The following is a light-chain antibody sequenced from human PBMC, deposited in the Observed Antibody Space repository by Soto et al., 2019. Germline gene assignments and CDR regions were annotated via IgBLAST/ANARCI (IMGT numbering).Light chain of an antibody. J-gene: IGLJ2*01. CDR1: SSDVGGYNF. Sequence: QSALTQPPSASGSPGQSVTISCTGASSDVGGYNFVSWYQHRPGKAPRLMIYDVTQRPSGVPDRFSGSKSGNTASLTVSGLQVDDEAYYYCSSYAGSSIPVAFGGGTKVTVL. CDR3: SSYAGSSIPVA. CDR2: DVT. V-gene: IGLV2-8*01.